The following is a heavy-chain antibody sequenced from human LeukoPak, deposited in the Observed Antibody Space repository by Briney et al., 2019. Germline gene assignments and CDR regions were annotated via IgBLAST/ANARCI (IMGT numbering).Heavy chain of an antibody. D-gene: IGHD5-18*01. CDR1: GFTFSSYG. J-gene: IGHJ4*02. CDR3: AKDRGYSYAFDY. CDR2: ISYDGSNK. V-gene: IGHV3-30*18. Sequence: GRSLRLSCAASGFTFSSYGMHWVRQAPGKGLEWVAVISYDGSNKYYADSVKGRFTIYRDNSKNTLYLQMNSLRAEDTAVYYCAKDRGYSYAFDYWGQGTLVTVS.